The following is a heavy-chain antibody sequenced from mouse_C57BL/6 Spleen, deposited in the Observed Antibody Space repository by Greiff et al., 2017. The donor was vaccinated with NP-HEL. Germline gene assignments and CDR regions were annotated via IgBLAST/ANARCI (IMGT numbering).Heavy chain of an antibody. CDR2: ISDGGSYT. J-gene: IGHJ4*01. V-gene: IGHV5-4*01. Sequence: EVQGVESGGGLVKPGGSLKLSCAASGFTFSSYAMSWVRQTPEKRLEWVATISDGGSYTYYPDNVKGRFTISRDNAKNNLYLQMSHLKSEDTAMYYCARGGPSMDYWGQGTSVTVSS. CDR3: ARGGPSMDY. CDR1: GFTFSSYA.